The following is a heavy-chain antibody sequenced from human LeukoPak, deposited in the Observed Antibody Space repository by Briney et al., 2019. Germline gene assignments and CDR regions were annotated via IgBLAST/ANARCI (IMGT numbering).Heavy chain of an antibody. CDR3: ARDRFAVTTARPVSEGGNWFDP. V-gene: IGHV1-18*01. Sequence: ASVKVSCKASGYTFTSYGISWVRQAPGQGLEWMGWISAYNGNTNYAQKLQGRVTMTTDTSTSTASMELRSLRSDDTAVYYCARDRFAVTTARPVSEGGNWFDPWGQGTLVTVSS. CDR1: GYTFTSYG. J-gene: IGHJ5*02. CDR2: ISAYNGNT. D-gene: IGHD4-17*01.